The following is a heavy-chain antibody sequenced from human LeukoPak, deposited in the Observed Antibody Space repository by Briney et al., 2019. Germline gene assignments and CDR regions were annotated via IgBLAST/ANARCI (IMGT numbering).Heavy chain of an antibody. CDR2: IFYSGST. V-gene: IGHV4-39*07. CDR3: ARVHGSSSWYFGAFDI. CDR1: SGSISTSNYY. Sequence: SETLSLTCTVSSGSISTSNYYWGWVRQPPGKALEWIGNIFYSGSTYYSPSLKSRVTISVDTSKNQFSLKLSSVTAADTAVYYCARVHGSSSWYFGAFDIWGQGTMVTVSS. D-gene: IGHD6-13*01. J-gene: IGHJ3*02.